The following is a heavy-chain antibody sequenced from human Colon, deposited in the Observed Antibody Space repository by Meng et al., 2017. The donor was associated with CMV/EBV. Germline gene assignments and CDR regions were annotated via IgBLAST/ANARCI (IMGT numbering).Heavy chain of an antibody. CDR1: GFSFSTSE. CDR2: IRSGGHTT. J-gene: IGHJ6*02. D-gene: IGHD3-3*01. V-gene: IGHV3-48*03. Sequence: GESLKISCAASGFSFSTSEMNWVRQAPGKGLEWVSYIRSGGHTTNYADSVKGRFTISRDNAKNSLYLQMNSLRAEDTAVYYCARTIRPGYDFWTAYYGMDVWGQGTTVTVSS. CDR3: ARTIRPGYDFWTAYYGMDV.